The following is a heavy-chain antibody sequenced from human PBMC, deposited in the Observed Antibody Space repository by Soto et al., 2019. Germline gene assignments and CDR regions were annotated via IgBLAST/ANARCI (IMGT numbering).Heavy chain of an antibody. CDR3: AKGRGIAVVGTRVDY. Sequence: EVQLLESGGDLVQPGGSLRLSCAASGFTFSSYAMTWVRQAPGKWPEWVSAISGSGGSTFYANSVTGRFTISSDNSKNTLYLQMNSLRAEDTAIYYCAKGRGIAVVGTRVDYWGQGTLVTVSS. V-gene: IGHV3-23*01. D-gene: IGHD6-19*01. J-gene: IGHJ4*02. CDR1: GFTFSSYA. CDR2: ISGSGGST.